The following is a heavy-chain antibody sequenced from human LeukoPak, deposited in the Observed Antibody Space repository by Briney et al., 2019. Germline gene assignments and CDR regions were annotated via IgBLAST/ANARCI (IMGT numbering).Heavy chain of an antibody. Sequence: SETLSLTCTVSGDAITGSSYYWGWIRQPPGKGLEWIGSMYYSGSTFSNPSLRSRANMSADTSKNQFSLKLSSVTAADTAVYYCARQYYDSTGYYYFDNWGQGTQVTVSS. CDR3: ARQYYDSTGYYYFDN. CDR2: MYYSGST. V-gene: IGHV4-39*01. J-gene: IGHJ4*02. D-gene: IGHD3-22*01. CDR1: GDAITGSSYY.